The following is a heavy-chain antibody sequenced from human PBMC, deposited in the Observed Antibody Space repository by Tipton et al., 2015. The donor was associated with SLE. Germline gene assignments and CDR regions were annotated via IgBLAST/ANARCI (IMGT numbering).Heavy chain of an antibody. V-gene: IGHV4-30-2*01. Sequence: TLSLTCAVYGGSFSSGGYSWSWIRQPPGKGLEWIGYIYHSGSTYYNPSLKSRVTISVDRSKNQFSLKLSSVTAADTAVYYCARASSSSWDTGYYYYMDVWGKGTTVTVSS. CDR3: ARASSSSWDTGYYYYMDV. CDR1: GGSFSSGGYS. D-gene: IGHD6-13*01. J-gene: IGHJ6*03. CDR2: IYHSGST.